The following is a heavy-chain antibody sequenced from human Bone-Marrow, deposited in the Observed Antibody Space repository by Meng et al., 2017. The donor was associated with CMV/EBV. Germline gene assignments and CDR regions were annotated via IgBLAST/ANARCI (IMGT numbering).Heavy chain of an antibody. CDR3: ARVKLLGNYGMDV. CDR2: ISSRSTTI. Sequence: GESLKISCAASGFTFSSYSMNWVRQAPGKGLEWVSSISSRSTTIYYSDTVKGRFTISRDNGKNSLYLQMNSLRAEDTAVYYCARVKLLGNYGMDVWGQGTTVTVSS. D-gene: IGHD2-21*02. CDR1: GFTFSSYS. V-gene: IGHV3-48*04. J-gene: IGHJ6*02.